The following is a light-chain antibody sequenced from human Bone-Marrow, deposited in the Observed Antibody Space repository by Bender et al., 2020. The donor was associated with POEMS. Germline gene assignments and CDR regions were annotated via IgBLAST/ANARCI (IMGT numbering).Light chain of an antibody. CDR2: GND. CDR1: SSNIGTKY. J-gene: IGLJ3*02. CDR3: AAWDDSLSAWV. Sequence: QSVLTQPPSASGTPGQRVTISCSGSSSNIGTKYVYWYQQLPGTAPKLLIYGNDQRPSGVPDRFSDFKSGTSASLAISGLRSDDEADYYCAAWDDSLSAWVFGGGTKLTVL. V-gene: IGLV1-47*01.